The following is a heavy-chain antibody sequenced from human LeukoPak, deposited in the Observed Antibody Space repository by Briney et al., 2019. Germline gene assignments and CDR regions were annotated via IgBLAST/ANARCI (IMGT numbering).Heavy chain of an antibody. CDR1: GFTFSDHY. D-gene: IGHD6-13*01. V-gene: IGHV3-72*01. CDR3: ARGALGAAAGMVAFDI. Sequence: GGSLRLSCAASGFTFSDHYMDCVRQAPGKGLEWVGRTRNKANSYTTEYAASVKGRFTISRDDSKNSLYLQMNSLKTEDTAVYYCARGALGAAAGMVAFDIWGQGTMVTVSS. J-gene: IGHJ3*02. CDR2: TRNKANSYTT.